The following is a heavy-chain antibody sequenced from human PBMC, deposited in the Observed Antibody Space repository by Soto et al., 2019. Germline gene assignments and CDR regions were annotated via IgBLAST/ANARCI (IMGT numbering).Heavy chain of an antibody. CDR3: ATGPRLARPCDY. D-gene: IGHD6-19*01. CDR1: GGTLITNA. V-gene: IGHV1-69*06. CDR2: IIPMSGST. J-gene: IGHJ4*02. Sequence: QVQLVQSGAEVKKPGSSVRVSCKASGGTLITNAINWVRQAPGQGLEWMGGIIPMSGSTDYAQKFQGRVTITADKSTSTVYMELGSLRSEDTAVYYCATGPRLARPCDYWGQGTLVTVSS.